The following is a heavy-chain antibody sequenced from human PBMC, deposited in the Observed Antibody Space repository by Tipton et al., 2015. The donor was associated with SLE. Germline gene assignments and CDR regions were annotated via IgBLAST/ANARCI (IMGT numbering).Heavy chain of an antibody. Sequence: FTFSRDNSKNTLYLQMNSLKAEDTAVYYCAKGQTTRDFWGQGTVVTVSS. D-gene: IGHD1-26*01. CDR3: AKGQTTRDF. V-gene: IGHV3-30*02. J-gene: IGHJ4*02.